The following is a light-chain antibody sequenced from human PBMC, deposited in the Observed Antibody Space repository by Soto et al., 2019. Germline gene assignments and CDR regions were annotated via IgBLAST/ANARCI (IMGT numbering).Light chain of an antibody. CDR3: CSYAGSRAL. V-gene: IGLV2-11*01. J-gene: IGLJ2*01. Sequence: QSALTQPRSVSGSPEQSVTISCTGTSSDVDGYKYVSWYQQYPGKAPKVMIYDVSKRPSGVPDRFSGSKSGNTASLTISGLQAEDEADYYCCSYAGSRALFGGGTKVTGL. CDR2: DVS. CDR1: SSDVDGYKY.